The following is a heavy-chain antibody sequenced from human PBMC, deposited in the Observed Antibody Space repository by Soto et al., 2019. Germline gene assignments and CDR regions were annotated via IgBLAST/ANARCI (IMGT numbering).Heavy chain of an antibody. CDR3: WRLPSSSGPGHIDN. CDR2: ISYDGSNK. V-gene: IGHV3-30-3*01. J-gene: IGHJ4*02. D-gene: IGHD2-15*01. Sequence: QVQLVESGGGVVQPGRSLRLSCEASGFTISSYAMHWVRQAPGKGLEWVAVISYDGSNKYYADSVKGRFTISRDNSNNTLYQPINNIRAEETAVYYCWRLPSSSGPGHIDNWRQGTLVAVSS. CDR1: GFTISSYA.